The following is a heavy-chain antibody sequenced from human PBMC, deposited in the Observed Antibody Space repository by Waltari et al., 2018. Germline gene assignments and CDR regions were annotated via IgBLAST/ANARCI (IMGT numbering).Heavy chain of an antibody. Sequence: QVQLVQSGAEVKKPGSSVKVSCKASGGTFSSYASSWVRQAPGQGLEWMGEIIPIFGTANYAQKFQGRVTITADKSTSTAYMELSSLRSEDTAVYYCARAAYCGGDCYSGFDYWGQGTLVTVSS. CDR2: IIPIFGTA. J-gene: IGHJ4*02. CDR3: ARAAYCGGDCYSGFDY. D-gene: IGHD2-21*02. CDR1: GGTFSSYA. V-gene: IGHV1-69*06.